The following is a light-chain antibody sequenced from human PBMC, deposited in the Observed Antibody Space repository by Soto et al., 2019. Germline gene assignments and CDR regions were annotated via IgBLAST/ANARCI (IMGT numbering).Light chain of an antibody. J-gene: IGKJ1*01. V-gene: IGKV3-11*01. CDR2: LTS. CDR3: HQRQSWPRT. CDR1: QAVNTR. Sequence: EIVFTQSPATLSAFPGDRVTLSCRASQAVNTRLAWYQHKPGQAPRLLIYLTSNRAAGVPSRFSAWGSETDFTLTISDXQPEDFAVYYCHQRQSWPRTFGQGTKVDIK.